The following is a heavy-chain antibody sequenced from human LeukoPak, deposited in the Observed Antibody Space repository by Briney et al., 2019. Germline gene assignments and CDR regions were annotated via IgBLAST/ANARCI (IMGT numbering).Heavy chain of an antibody. D-gene: IGHD4-17*01. CDR2: INPTSGYT. CDR3: ARGKIGYYYGDYDGY. CDR1: GFTFSDYY. Sequence: PGGSLRLSCAASGFTFSDYYMSWIRQAPGKGLGWLSYINPTSGYTPYADSAKGRFTISRDNAKNSLYLQMNSLTDQDTAVYYCARGKIGYYYGDYDGYWGQGTLVTVSS. V-gene: IGHV3-11*06. J-gene: IGHJ4*02.